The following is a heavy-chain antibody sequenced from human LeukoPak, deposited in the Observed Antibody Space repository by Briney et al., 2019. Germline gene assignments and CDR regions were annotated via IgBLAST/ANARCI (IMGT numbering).Heavy chain of an antibody. D-gene: IGHD5-18*01. V-gene: IGHV4-39*01. CDR2: IYYSGST. J-gene: IGHJ4*02. CDR3: ARQFRGYSYGYHFDY. Sequence: SETLSLTCTVSGGSISSSSYYWGWIRQPPGKGLEWLGSIYYSGSTYYNPSLKSRVTISVDTSKNQFSLKLSSVTAADTAVYYCARQFRGYSYGYHFDYWGQGTLVTVSS. CDR1: GGSISSSSYY.